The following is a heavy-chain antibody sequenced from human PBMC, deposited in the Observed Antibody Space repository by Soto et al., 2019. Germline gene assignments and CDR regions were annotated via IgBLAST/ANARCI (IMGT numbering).Heavy chain of an antibody. CDR3: TRSAIRPYGGLIGPFDY. V-gene: IGHV1-3*05. CDR1: GYTFTAYA. D-gene: IGHD3-16*02. CDR2: INPANGNT. J-gene: IGHJ4*02. Sequence: QVQLAQSGAEERKPGASVKVSCEATGYTFTAYAMHWVRQAPGERLVWMGWINPANGNTKYSQKFQGRLTITSATSHNTVYMELNSLTSKNKTMYYCTRSAIRPYGGLIGPFDYWGQGNLVTVSS.